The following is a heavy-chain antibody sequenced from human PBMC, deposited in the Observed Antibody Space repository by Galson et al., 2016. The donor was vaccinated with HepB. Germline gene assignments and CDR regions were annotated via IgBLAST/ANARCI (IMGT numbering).Heavy chain of an antibody. V-gene: IGHV3-53*01. D-gene: IGHD3-22*01. CDR1: GFPVGTNF. CDR2: ISGDSDT. Sequence: SLRLSCAVSGFPVGTNFMTWVRQAPGKGLDCVSLISGDSDTYYADSAKGRFTISSDNSQNTLFLQMNSLRAEDTAVYYCATGYYDSRGAGPGYYYAMDVWGQGTAVTVSS. J-gene: IGHJ6*02. CDR3: ATGYYDSRGAGPGYYYAMDV.